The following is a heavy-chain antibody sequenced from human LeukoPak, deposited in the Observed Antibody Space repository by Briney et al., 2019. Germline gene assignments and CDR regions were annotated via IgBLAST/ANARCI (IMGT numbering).Heavy chain of an antibody. Sequence: GSLRLSCAASGFTFSSYWMSWVRQAPGKGLEWVANIKQDGSEKYYVDSVKGRFTISRDNAKNSLYLQMNSLRAEDTAVYYCAREYCSSTSCAHAEYFQHWGQGTLVTLS. CDR1: GFTFSSYW. J-gene: IGHJ1*01. CDR2: IKQDGSEK. D-gene: IGHD2-2*01. CDR3: AREYCSSTSCAHAEYFQH. V-gene: IGHV3-7*01.